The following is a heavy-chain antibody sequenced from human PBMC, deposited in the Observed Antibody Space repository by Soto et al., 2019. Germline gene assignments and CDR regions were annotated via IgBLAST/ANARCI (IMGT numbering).Heavy chain of an antibody. CDR2: IYHCGST. CDR3: ARVGPWVPYYYDSSPYTFENWFDP. Sequence: KTSETLSLTCAVSGYSISSGYYWGWLRQPPGKGLEWIGSIYHCGSTYYNPSLNSRVTLSIDMTNNHVSLILNSVTAADTAVYYCARVGPWVPYYYDSSPYTFENWFDPWGQGTLVTV. CDR1: GYSISSGYY. D-gene: IGHD3-22*01. J-gene: IGHJ5*02. V-gene: IGHV4-38-2*01.